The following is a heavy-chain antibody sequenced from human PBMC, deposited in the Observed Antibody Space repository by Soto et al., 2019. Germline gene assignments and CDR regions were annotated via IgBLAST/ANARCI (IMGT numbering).Heavy chain of an antibody. CDR3: AKDGLYYYGSGSYPRD. CDR2: ISYDGSNK. Sequence: QVQLVESGGGVVQPGRSLRLSCAASGFTFSSYGMHWVRQAPGKGLEWVAVISYDGSNKYYADSVKGRFTISRDNSKNTLYLQMNSLRAEDTAVYYCAKDGLYYYGSGSYPRDWGQGTLVTVSS. D-gene: IGHD3-10*01. J-gene: IGHJ4*02. V-gene: IGHV3-30*18. CDR1: GFTFSSYG.